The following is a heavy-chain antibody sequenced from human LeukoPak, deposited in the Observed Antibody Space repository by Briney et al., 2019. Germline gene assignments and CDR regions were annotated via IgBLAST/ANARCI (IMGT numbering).Heavy chain of an antibody. Sequence: SETLSLTCTVSGGSISSSSYYWGWIRQPPGKGLEWIGSIYYSGSTYYNPSLKSRVTISVDTSKNQFSLKLSSVTAADTAVYYCARHKVGGGIFDYWGQGTLVTVSS. CDR1: GGSISSSSYY. V-gene: IGHV4-39*01. D-gene: IGHD3-16*01. CDR3: ARHKVGGGIFDY. CDR2: IYYSGST. J-gene: IGHJ4*02.